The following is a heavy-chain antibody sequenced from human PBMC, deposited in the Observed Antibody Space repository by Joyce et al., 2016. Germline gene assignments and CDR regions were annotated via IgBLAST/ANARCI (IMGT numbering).Heavy chain of an antibody. J-gene: IGHJ4*02. D-gene: IGHD6-13*01. Sequence: QVQLVQSGAEVKKPGASVKVSCKASGYSFTGYYIHWVRQDPGQGLEWLGWINPYSGDTNYAPRFQGRVTMTRDTSISTGYMELSRLTFDDTAVYFCARGGIAAASPYWGQGTLVTVSS. CDR2: INPYSGDT. V-gene: IGHV1-2*02. CDR3: ARGGIAAASPY. CDR1: GYSFTGYY.